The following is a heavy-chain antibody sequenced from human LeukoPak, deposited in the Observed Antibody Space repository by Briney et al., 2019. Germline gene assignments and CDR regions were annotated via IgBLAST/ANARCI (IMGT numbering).Heavy chain of an antibody. CDR1: GYTFTSYY. D-gene: IGHD3-22*01. Sequence: ASVKVSCKASGYTFTSYYMHWVRQAPGQGLEWMGIINPSGGSTSYAQKFQGRVTMTRETSTSTVYMELSSLRSEDTAVYYCARDPTYYYDSSGYPLYYFDYWGQGTLVTLSS. J-gene: IGHJ4*02. CDR3: ARDPTYYYDSSGYPLYYFDY. V-gene: IGHV1-46*03. CDR2: INPSGGST.